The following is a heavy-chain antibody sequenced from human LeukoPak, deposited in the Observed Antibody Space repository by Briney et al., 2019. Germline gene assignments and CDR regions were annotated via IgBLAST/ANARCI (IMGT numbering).Heavy chain of an antibody. Sequence: SETLSLTCTVSGGSISSYYWSWIRQPAGEGLEWIGRIYTSGSTNYNPSPKSRVTMSVDTSKNQFSLKLSSVTAADTAVYYCASAYYDFWSGYYNEGDAFDIWGQGTMVTVSS. D-gene: IGHD3-3*01. V-gene: IGHV4-4*07. J-gene: IGHJ3*02. CDR2: IYTSGST. CDR3: ASAYYDFWSGYYNEGDAFDI. CDR1: GGSISSYY.